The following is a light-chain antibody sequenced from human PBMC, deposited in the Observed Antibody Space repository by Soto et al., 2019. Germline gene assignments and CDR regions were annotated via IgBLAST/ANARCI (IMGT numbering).Light chain of an antibody. J-gene: IGLJ1*01. V-gene: IGLV2-14*03. Sequence: QPVLTQPASVSGSPGQSITITCTGSNNDIGADKFVSWYRQHPGEAPKLLIFDVSNRPSGVSHRFSGSKSGNTASLTISRLQAEDESDYYCTSFTTNLSFVFGTGTKVTVL. CDR1: NNDIGADKF. CDR3: TSFTTNLSFV. CDR2: DVS.